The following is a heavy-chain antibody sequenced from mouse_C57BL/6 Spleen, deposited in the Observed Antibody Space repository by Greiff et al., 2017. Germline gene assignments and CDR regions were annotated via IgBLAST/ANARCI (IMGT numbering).Heavy chain of an antibody. CDR3: ARGDGYDI. V-gene: IGHV1-59*01. D-gene: IGHD2-3*01. CDR1: GYTFTSYW. J-gene: IGHJ1*03. Sequence: QVQLQQPGAELVRPGTSVKLSCKASGYTFTSYWMHWVKQRPGQGLEWIGVIDPSDSYTNYNQKFKGKATLTVDTSSITAYMQLSSLTSEEAAIYYCARGDGYDIWGTGTTVTVSS. CDR2: IDPSDSYT.